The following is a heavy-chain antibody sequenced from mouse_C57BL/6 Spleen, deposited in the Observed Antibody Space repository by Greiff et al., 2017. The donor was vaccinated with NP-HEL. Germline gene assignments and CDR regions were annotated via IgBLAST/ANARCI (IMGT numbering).Heavy chain of an antibody. V-gene: IGHV1-9*01. CDR1: GYTFTGYW. CDR3: AREGITTVVATDWYFDV. CDR2: ILPGSGST. Sequence: VQLVESGAELMKPGASVKLSCKATGYTFTGYWIEWVKQRPGHGLEWIGEILPGSGSTNYNEKFKGKATFTADTSSNTAYMQLSSLTTEDSAIYYCAREGITTVVATDWYFDVWGTGTTVTVSS. J-gene: IGHJ1*03. D-gene: IGHD1-1*01.